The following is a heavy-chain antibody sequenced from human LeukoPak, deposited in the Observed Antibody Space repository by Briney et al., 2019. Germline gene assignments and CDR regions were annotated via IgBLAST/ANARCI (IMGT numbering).Heavy chain of an antibody. CDR1: GGSISSSSYY. Sequence: SETLSLTCTVSGGSISSSSYYWGWIRQPPEKGLEWIGSIYYSGSTYYNPSLKSRVTISVDTSKNQFSLKLSSVTAADTAVYYCASPIFGVVTDAFDIWGQGTMVTVSS. V-gene: IGHV4-39*01. J-gene: IGHJ3*02. CDR2: IYYSGST. D-gene: IGHD3-3*01. CDR3: ASPIFGVVTDAFDI.